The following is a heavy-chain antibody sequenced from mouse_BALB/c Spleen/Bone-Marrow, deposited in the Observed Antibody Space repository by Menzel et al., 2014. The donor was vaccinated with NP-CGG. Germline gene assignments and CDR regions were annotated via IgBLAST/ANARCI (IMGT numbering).Heavy chain of an antibody. CDR1: GYAFSSSW. Sequence: QVQLQQPGPELVKPGALVKISCKASGYAFSSSWMNWVKQRPGQGLEWIGGIYPGDGDTNYNGKFKGKATLTADKSSSTAYMQLSSLTSVDSAVYFCASGSSSFAYWGQGTLVTVSA. CDR2: IYPGDGDT. J-gene: IGHJ3*01. CDR3: ASGSSSFAY. D-gene: IGHD1-1*01. V-gene: IGHV1-82*01.